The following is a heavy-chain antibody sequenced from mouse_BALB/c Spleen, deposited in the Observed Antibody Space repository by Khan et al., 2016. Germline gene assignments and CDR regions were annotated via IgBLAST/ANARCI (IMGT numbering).Heavy chain of an antibody. CDR3: SIYYHGSRYFDV. J-gene: IGHJ1*01. CDR2: INTETTEP. CDR1: GYTFTDYS. V-gene: IGHV9-2-1*01. Sequence: QIQLVQSGPELKKPGETVKISCKASGYTFTDYSFHWVKQAPGKGLKWMGWINTETTEPTYADDFKGRFAFSLETSASTAYLQINNLKNEDTATYVCSIYYHGSRYFDVWGAGTTVTVSS. D-gene: IGHD1-1*01.